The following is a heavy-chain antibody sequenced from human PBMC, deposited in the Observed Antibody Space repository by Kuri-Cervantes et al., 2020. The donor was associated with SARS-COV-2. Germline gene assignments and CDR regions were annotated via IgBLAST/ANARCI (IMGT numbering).Heavy chain of an antibody. V-gene: IGHV1-2*02. CDR2: INPNSGGT. CDR3: ARGDYSNYIIEVSWFDP. J-gene: IGHJ5*02. Sequence: ASVKVSCKASGYTFTGYYMHWVRQAPGQGLEWMGWINPNSGGTNYAQKFQGRVTMTRDTSISTAYMELSRLRSDDTAVYYCARGDYSNYIIEVSWFDPWGQGTRVTSAS. D-gene: IGHD4-11*01. CDR1: GYTFTGYY.